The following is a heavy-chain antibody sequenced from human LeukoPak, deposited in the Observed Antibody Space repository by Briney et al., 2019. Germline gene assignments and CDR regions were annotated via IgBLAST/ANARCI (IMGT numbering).Heavy chain of an antibody. D-gene: IGHD3-10*01. J-gene: IGHJ4*02. CDR3: ARYPETFGSGSYQRPFDY. CDR2: ISAYNGNT. Sequence: GASVKVSCKASGYTFTSYGISWVRQAPGQGLEWMGWISAYNGNTNYAQKLQGRVTMTTDTSTSTAYMELRSLRSDDTAVYYCARYPETFGSGSYQRPFDYGGQETLATVSS. CDR1: GYTFTSYG. V-gene: IGHV1-18*01.